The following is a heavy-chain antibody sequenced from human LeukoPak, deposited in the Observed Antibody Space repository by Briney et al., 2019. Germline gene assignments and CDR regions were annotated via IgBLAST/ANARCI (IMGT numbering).Heavy chain of an antibody. D-gene: IGHD3-10*01. CDR2: VIPIFGTA. Sequence: SVNGYCQASRRTFSSYAISWVRQAPGQGLDWMGGVIPIFGTANYAQKIQGRGTITADESTSMAYMVLSSLRSEDTAVYYCASVYYYYGSGTPAWGQGTLVTVSS. CDR1: RRTFSSYA. V-gene: IGHV1-69*13. J-gene: IGHJ5*02. CDR3: ASVYYYYGSGTPA.